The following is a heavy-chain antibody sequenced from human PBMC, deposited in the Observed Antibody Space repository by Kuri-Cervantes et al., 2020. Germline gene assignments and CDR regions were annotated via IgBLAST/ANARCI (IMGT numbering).Heavy chain of an antibody. V-gene: IGHV3-43D*04. D-gene: IGHD6-25*01. CDR3: AKDSDSSAWAGWLDP. CDR2: INWDGDIT. CDR1: GFTFDDYA. J-gene: IGHJ5*02. Sequence: ETLSLTCAASGFTFDDYAVHWVRQPPGKGLEWVSLINWDGDITYYADSVKGRFTISRDNGKNSLFLEMNSLKIEDTAVYFCAKDSDSSAWAGWLDPWGQGTLVTVSS.